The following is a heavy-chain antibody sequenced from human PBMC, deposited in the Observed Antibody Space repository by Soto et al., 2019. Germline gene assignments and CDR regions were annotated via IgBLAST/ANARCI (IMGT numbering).Heavy chain of an antibody. Sequence: VQLVQSGAEVKKPGSSVKVSCKASGGTFSSYAISWVRQAPGQGLEWLGGIITLFGTAHYAQKFKGRVTITADESTTTAYMELSSLRSEDTAVYDCERVVMFGDCRSTSCSPHTTWSLRRGMYVLRQGTTLTVSS. V-gene: IGHV1-69*01. D-gene: IGHD2-2*01. CDR1: GGTFSSYA. CDR3: ERVVMFGDCRSTSCSPHTTWSLRRGMYV. J-gene: IGHJ6*02. CDR2: IITLFGTA.